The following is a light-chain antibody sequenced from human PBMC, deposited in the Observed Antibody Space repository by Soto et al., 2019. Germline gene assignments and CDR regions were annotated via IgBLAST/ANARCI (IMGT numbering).Light chain of an antibody. J-gene: IGKJ5*01. Sequence: DIQMTQSPSSLSASMGDKVTITCRASQSISRSLNWYRQKPGKAPDLLIYAASSLQIGVPSRFSGGGAGTDFTLTINGLQPEDCAAYSCQQTSSTAITVGQGTRLEIK. V-gene: IGKV1-39*01. CDR2: AAS. CDR1: QSISRS. CDR3: QQTSSTAIT.